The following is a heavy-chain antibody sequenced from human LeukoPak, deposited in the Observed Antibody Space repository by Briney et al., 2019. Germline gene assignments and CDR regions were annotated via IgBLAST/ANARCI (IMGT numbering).Heavy chain of an antibody. D-gene: IGHD1-1*01. CDR3: ARRLKISQGGTTDY. V-gene: IGHV3-23*01. J-gene: IGHJ4*02. CDR1: GFTFGSYW. Sequence: PGGSLRLSCAASGFTFGSYWMSWVRQAPGKGLEWVSGIGSDGSTHHAESVKGRFAISRDNSKSTLYLQMNSLRAEDTALYYCARRLKISQGGTTDYWGQGTLVTVSS. CDR2: IGSDGST.